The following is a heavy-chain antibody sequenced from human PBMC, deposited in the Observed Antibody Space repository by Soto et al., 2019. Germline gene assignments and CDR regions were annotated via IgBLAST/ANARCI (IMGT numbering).Heavy chain of an antibody. V-gene: IGHV1-18*01. Sequence: GASVKVSCKASGYTFTSYGINWVRQAPGQGLEWMGWISAYNGNTNYAQKLQGRVTMTTDTSTSTAYMELRSLRSDDTAVYYCASSPSNYYGSGSFENWGQGTLVTVSS. D-gene: IGHD3-10*01. J-gene: IGHJ4*02. CDR3: ASSPSNYYGSGSFEN. CDR1: GYTFTSYG. CDR2: ISAYNGNT.